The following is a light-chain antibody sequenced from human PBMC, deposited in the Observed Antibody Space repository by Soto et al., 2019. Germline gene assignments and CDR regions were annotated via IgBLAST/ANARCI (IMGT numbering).Light chain of an antibody. CDR2: AAS. CDR3: QQSYTAPSIT. CDR1: QDIAIY. J-gene: IGKJ5*01. V-gene: IGKV1-39*01. Sequence: DIHLTQSPSCLSASVGDRGTITCLASQDIAIYLAWYQQKPGEAPKLLIYAASTLYGGVPSRFSGSGSGTDFTLSISSLQPEDFATYYCQQSYTAPSITFGQGTRLEI.